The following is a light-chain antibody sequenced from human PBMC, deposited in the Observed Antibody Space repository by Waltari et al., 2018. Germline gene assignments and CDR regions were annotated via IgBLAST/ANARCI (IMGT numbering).Light chain of an antibody. V-gene: IGLV1-51*02. Sequence: QSVLTQPPSVSAAPGQRVTISCSGGSSNIGNNYVSWYRQFPGTAPKLLIYEDSGRPSGIPGRFSGSKSGTSATLGITGLQAGDEADYYCGTWDSSLSGAVFGGGTHLTVL. CDR3: GTWDSSLSGAV. J-gene: IGLJ7*01. CDR2: EDS. CDR1: SSNIGNNY.